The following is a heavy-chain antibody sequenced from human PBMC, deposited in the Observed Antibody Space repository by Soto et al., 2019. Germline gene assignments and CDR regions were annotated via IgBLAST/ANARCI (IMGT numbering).Heavy chain of an antibody. CDR3: ATHGYCSGGSCYYFDY. V-gene: IGHV4-39*07. D-gene: IGHD2-15*01. Sequence: SETLSLTCTVSGGSISSSSYYWGWIRQPPGKGLEWIGNIYYSGSTYYNPSLKSRVTISVDTSKNQFSLKLSSVTAADTAVYYCATHGYCSGGSCYYFDYWGQGTLVTVSS. CDR1: GGSISSSSYY. J-gene: IGHJ4*02. CDR2: IYYSGST.